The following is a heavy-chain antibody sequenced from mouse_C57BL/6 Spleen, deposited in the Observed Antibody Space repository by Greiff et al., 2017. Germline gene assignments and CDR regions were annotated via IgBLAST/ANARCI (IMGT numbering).Heavy chain of an antibody. J-gene: IGHJ4*01. CDR1: GYTFTDYY. V-gene: IGHV1-26*01. Sequence: VQLQHSGPELVKPGASVKISCKASGYTFTDYYLNWVKQSHGKSLEWIGDINPNNGGTSYNQKFKGKATFTVDKPTSTAYMELRSLTSEDSAVYYGARSNYERYYAMDYWGQGTSVTVSS. D-gene: IGHD2-4*01. CDR2: INPNNGGT. CDR3: ARSNYERYYAMDY.